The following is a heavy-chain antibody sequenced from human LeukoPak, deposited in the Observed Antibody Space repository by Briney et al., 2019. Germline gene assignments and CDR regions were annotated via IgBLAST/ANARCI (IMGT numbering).Heavy chain of an antibody. CDR2: ISGSGGST. J-gene: IGHJ4*02. Sequence: EGSLRLSCAASGVTFSSYAMSWVRQAPGKGLEWVSAISGSGGSTYYADSVKGRFTISRDNSKNTLYLQMNSLRAEDTAVYYCAKGSYYDSSGSFYFDYWGQGTLVTVSS. CDR1: GVTFSSYA. D-gene: IGHD3-22*01. CDR3: AKGSYYDSSGSFYFDY. V-gene: IGHV3-23*01.